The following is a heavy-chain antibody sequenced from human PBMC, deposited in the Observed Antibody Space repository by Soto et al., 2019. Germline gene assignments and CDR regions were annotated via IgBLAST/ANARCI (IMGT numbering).Heavy chain of an antibody. CDR3: ARRGRDYQLLLLNYYYYMDV. D-gene: IGHD2-2*01. V-gene: IGHV4-39*01. J-gene: IGHJ6*03. CDR1: GGSISSSSYY. CDR2: IYYSGST. Sequence: SETLSLTCTVSGGSISSSSYYWGWIRQPPGKGLEWIGSIYYSGSTYYNPSLKSRVTISVDTSKNQFSLKLSSVTAADTAVYYCARRGRDYQLLLLNYYYYMDVWGKGTTVTVSS.